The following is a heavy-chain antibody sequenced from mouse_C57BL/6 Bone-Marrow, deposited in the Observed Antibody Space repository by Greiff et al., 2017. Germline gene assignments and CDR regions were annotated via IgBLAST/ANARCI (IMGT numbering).Heavy chain of an antibody. CDR3: ARGYLAWFAY. J-gene: IGHJ3*01. Sequence: QVQLQQPGAELVKPGASVKLSCKASGYTFTSYWMQWVKQRPGQGLEWIGEIDPSDSYTNYNQKFKGKATLTVDTSSSTAYMQLSSLTSDDSAVYYCARGYLAWFAYWGQGTLVTVSA. V-gene: IGHV1-50*01. CDR2: IDPSDSYT. D-gene: IGHD2-3*01. CDR1: GYTFTSYW.